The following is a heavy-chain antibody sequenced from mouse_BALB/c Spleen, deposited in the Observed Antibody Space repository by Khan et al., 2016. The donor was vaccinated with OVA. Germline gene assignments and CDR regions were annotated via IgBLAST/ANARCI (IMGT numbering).Heavy chain of an antibody. J-gene: IGHJ4*01. CDR1: GFSLTNYG. CDR2: IWSDGST. Sequence: QVQLKEPGPGLVAPSQSLSITCTISGFSLTNYGVHWVRQPPGKGLEWLVVIWSDGSTTYTSALKSRLTISKDNSKSQVFLKMNSLQTDDTAMYFCAIQPYYHYNIMDYWGQGTSVTVSS. CDR3: AIQPYYHYNIMDY. D-gene: IGHD2-10*01. V-gene: IGHV2-6-1*01.